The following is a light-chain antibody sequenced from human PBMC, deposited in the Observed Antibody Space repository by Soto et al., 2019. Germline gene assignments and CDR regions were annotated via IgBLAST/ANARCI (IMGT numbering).Light chain of an antibody. CDR1: SSDVGSYNF. V-gene: IGLV2-23*01. J-gene: IGLJ3*02. CDR3: CSYAGSSTWV. Sequence: QSALTQPASVSGSPGQSITISCTGTSSDVGSYNFVSWYQQHPGKAPKLMIYEGSKRPSGVSNRFSGSKSGNTASLTISGLQDEDEADYYCCSYAGSSTWVFGGGTKVNVL. CDR2: EGS.